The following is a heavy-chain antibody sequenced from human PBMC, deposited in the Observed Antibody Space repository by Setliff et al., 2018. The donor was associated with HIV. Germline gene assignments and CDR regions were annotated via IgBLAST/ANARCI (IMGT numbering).Heavy chain of an antibody. CDR1: GYTFTSHY. J-gene: IGHJ2*01. CDR2: INPNGGST. D-gene: IGHD6-19*01. Sequence: ASVKVSCKASGYTFTSHYIHWVRQAPGQGLEWMGIINPNGGSTTYAQKFQGRVTMTRDTSTNTAYMELSSLRSEDTAVYYCARVAGEENYWYFDLWGRGTLVTVSS. CDR3: ARVAGEENYWYFDL. V-gene: IGHV1-46*01.